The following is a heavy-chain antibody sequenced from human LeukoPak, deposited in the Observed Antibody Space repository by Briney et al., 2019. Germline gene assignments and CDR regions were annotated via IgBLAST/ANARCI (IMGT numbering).Heavy chain of an antibody. V-gene: IGHV3-23*01. Sequence: GGSLRLSCAASGFTLSNYALGWVRQAPGKGLEWVSADSARDSSKYYADSVKGRFTIFRDHSLNQLQLQMNNLRADDTAVYYCSKAPLVSWTGALCYHLDVSGKGTTVTVSS. D-gene: IGHD3/OR15-3a*01. J-gene: IGHJ6*03. CDR3: SKAPLVSWTGALCYHLDV. CDR2: DSARDSSK. CDR1: GFTLSNYA.